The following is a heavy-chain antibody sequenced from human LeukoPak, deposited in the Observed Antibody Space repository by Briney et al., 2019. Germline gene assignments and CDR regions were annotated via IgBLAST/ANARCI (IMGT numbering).Heavy chain of an antibody. CDR2: ISGSGGST. CDR3: AKDDGDYGGYYYYYMDV. Sequence: GGSLRLSCVASGFTFSSYAMSWVRQAPGKGLEWVSAISGSGGSTYYADSVKGRFTISRDNSKNTLYLQMNSLRAEDTAVYYCAKDDGDYGGYYYYYMDVWGKGTTVTVSS. D-gene: IGHD4-23*01. J-gene: IGHJ6*03. V-gene: IGHV3-23*01. CDR1: GFTFSSYA.